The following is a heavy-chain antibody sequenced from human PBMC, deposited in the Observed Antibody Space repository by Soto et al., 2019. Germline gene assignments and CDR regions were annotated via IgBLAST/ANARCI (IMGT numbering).Heavy chain of an antibody. Sequence: GGSLRLSCAASGFTFSSYGMHWVRQAPGKGLEWVSAISGSGGSTYYADSVKGRFTISRDNSKNTLYLQMNSLRAEDTAVYYCAKDPYSSGWTPFDYWGQGTLVTVSS. V-gene: IGHV3-23*01. D-gene: IGHD6-19*01. CDR1: GFTFSSYG. J-gene: IGHJ4*02. CDR3: AKDPYSSGWTPFDY. CDR2: ISGSGGST.